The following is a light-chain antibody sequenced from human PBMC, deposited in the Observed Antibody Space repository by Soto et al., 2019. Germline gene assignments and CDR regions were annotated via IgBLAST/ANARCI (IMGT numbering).Light chain of an antibody. J-gene: IGKJ2*01. CDR3: QQYGTSPEYT. CDR1: QSVSSSF. CDR2: GAS. Sequence: EIVLTQSPGTLSLSPGERATLSCRASQSVSSSFLAWYQQKPGQAPRLLIYGASSRASGIPDRFSGSGSGTDFTLTISRLEPDDFAVYYCQQYGTSPEYTFGQGTKLEIK. V-gene: IGKV3-20*01.